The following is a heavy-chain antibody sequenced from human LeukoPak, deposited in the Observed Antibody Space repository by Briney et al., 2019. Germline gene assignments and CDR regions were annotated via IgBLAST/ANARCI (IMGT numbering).Heavy chain of an antibody. Sequence: ASVKVSCKASGYTFISYGITWVRQAPGQGLEWMGWISPYTTKTNYAQSLQGRVTMTTDTSTSTAYMELRSLRSDDTAVYYCAREGGVGPTAPPDYYSYQMDVRGKGTTVTVSS. CDR3: AREGGVGPTAPPDYYSYQMDV. CDR2: ISPYTTKT. CDR1: GYTFISYG. J-gene: IGHJ6*03. D-gene: IGHD1-26*01. V-gene: IGHV1-18*01.